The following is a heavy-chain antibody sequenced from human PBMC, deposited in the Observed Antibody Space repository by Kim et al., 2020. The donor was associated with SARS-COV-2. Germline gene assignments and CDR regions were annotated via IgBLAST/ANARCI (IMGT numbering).Heavy chain of an antibody. J-gene: IGHJ4*02. CDR2: IIPIVGIP. Sequence: SVKVSCKASRGAFSSYAISWVRQAPGHGLEWMGRIIPIVGIPNYAQKFQGRVTITADKSTSTAYMELSSLRSADTAVYYCARDVRRGATGQYYFDYWGQGTPVTVSS. V-gene: IGHV1-69*04. D-gene: IGHD1-1*01. CDR1: RGAFSSYA. CDR3: ARDVRRGATGQYYFDY.